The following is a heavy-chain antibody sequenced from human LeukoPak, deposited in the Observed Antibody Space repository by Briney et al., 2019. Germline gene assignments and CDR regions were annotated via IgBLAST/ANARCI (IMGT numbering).Heavy chain of an antibody. CDR3: ARQANYYYDSSGYYYFDY. D-gene: IGHD3-22*01. V-gene: IGHV3-7*03. CDR2: MRRDGNEI. Sequence: TGGSLRLSCSASGFTFSSYWMSWVRQAPGKGLEWVANMRRDGNEIYYLDSVRGRFTISRDNAKNSLYLQMNSLRAEDTAVYYCARQANYYYDSSGYYYFDYWGQGTLVTVSS. J-gene: IGHJ4*02. CDR1: GFTFSSYW.